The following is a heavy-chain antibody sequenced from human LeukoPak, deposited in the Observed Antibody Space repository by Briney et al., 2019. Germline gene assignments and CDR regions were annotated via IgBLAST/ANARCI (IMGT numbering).Heavy chain of an antibody. D-gene: IGHD3-10*01. V-gene: IGHV4-4*07. CDR1: GDSISIYY. CDR2: IHPSGST. J-gene: IGHJ4*02. CDR3: ARDVGSYMFDD. Sequence: SETLSLTCTVSGDSISIYYWSWIRQPAGKGLEWIGRIHPSGSTNYNPSLKSRVTMSLDTSNNQFSLKLSSVTAADTAVYFCARDVGSYMFDDWGQGTLVTVSP.